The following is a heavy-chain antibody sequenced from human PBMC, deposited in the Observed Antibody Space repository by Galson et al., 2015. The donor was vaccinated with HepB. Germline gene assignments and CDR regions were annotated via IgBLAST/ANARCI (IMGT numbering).Heavy chain of an antibody. Sequence: SLRLSCAASGFFFTNYAFHWVRQAPGKGLEWVAGLSPDGNEKNHANSVKGRVTVSRDNSRNTLYLQMSSLRVEDTAVYYCARSGAYGDYAGGYFDLWGRGTLVTVSS. D-gene: IGHD4-17*01. V-gene: IGHV3-30*04. CDR2: LSPDGNEK. J-gene: IGHJ2*01. CDR1: GFFFTNYA. CDR3: ARSGAYGDYAGGYFDL.